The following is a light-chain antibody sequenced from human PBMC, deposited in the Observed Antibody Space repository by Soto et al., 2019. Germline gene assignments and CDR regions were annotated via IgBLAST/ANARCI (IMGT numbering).Light chain of an antibody. J-gene: IGLJ1*01. Sequence: QSALTQPASVSGSPGQSITISCTGTSSDVGGYNYVSWYQQHPGKAPKLMIYEVSNRPSGVSYRFSASKSGNTASLTISGLQAEDEADYYCCSYAGSYTYVFGTGTKLTVL. CDR3: CSYAGSYTYV. V-gene: IGLV2-14*01. CDR2: EVS. CDR1: SSDVGGYNY.